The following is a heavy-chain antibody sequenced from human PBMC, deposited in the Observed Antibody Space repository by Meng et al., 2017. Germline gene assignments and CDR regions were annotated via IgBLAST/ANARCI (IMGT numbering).Heavy chain of an antibody. CDR1: GYTLTELS. V-gene: IGHV1-24*01. CDR3: ATARHDYGDYGSFQH. Sequence: SVTVSCMVSGYTLTELSMHWLRQAPGKGREWMGSFDPEDGETIYAQKFQGRVTMTEDTSTDTAYMELSSLRSEDTAVYYCATARHDYGDYGSFQHWGQGTLVTVSS. J-gene: IGHJ1*01. CDR2: FDPEDGET. D-gene: IGHD4-17*01.